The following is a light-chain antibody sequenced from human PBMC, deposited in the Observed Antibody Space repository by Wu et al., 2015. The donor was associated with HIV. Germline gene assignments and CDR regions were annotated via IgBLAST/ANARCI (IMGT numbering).Light chain of an antibody. J-gene: IGKJ2*03. CDR3: QQYENWPPYS. Sequence: EIVLTQSPGTLSLSPGERATLSCRASQSVSNYLAWYQQKPGQAPRLLIYDASNRATDIPDRFSGSGSGTEFTLTISSLQSEDFAVYYCQQYENWPPYSFGQGTKLEIK. CDR1: QSVSNY. V-gene: IGKV3-15*01. CDR2: DAS.